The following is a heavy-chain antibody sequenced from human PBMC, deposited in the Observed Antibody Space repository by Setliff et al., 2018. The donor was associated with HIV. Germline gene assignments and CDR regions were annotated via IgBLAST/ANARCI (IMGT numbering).Heavy chain of an antibody. J-gene: IGHJ5*02. CDR1: GGSMSRFY. CDR2: VYSTGSI. D-gene: IGHD5-18*01. CDR3: ARELTVDADMVTRWFDP. Sequence: SETLSLTCTVSGGSMSRFYWTWIRQPPGKGLEWIGFVYSTGSINYSPSFRGRLTISLDTSENQFSLHLSSVTAADTAVYYCARELTVDADMVTRWFDPWGQGTLVTVSS. V-gene: IGHV4-4*08.